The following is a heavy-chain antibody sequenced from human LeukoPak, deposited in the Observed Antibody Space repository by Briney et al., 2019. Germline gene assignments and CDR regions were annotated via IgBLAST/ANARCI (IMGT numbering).Heavy chain of an antibody. CDR2: ISSSSSYI. CDR1: GFTFSSYS. D-gene: IGHD4-23*01. Sequence: GGSLRLSCAASGFTFSSYSMNWVRQAPGKGLEWVSSISSSSSYIYYADSVKGRFTISRDNAKNSLYLQMNSLRDEDTAFYYCARILRWYPFVDYWGQGTLVTVSS. J-gene: IGHJ4*02. V-gene: IGHV3-21*01. CDR3: ARILRWYPFVDY.